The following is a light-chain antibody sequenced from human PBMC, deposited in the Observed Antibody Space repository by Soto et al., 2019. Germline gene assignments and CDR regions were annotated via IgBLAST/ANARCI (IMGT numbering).Light chain of an antibody. CDR1: QSISSY. CDR3: QQNYNTPPIT. J-gene: IGKJ5*01. V-gene: IGKV1-39*01. Sequence: DIQVTQSPSSLSASVGDRVTITCRTSQSISSYLNWYQQKPGKAPKLLIYAASSLQSGVPARFSGSGSGTDFTLTISSLQPEDFATYYCQQNYNTPPITFGQGTRLEIK. CDR2: AAS.